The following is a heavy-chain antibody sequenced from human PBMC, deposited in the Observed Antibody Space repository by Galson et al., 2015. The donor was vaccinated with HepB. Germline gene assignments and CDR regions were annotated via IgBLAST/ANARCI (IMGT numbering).Heavy chain of an antibody. Sequence: ETLSLTCTVSGGSISSSSYYWGWIRQPPGKGLEWIGSIYYSGSTYYNPSLKSRVTISVDTSKNQFSLKLSSVTAADTAVYYCARTTNPLLWFGEYGMDVWGQGTTVTVSS. V-gene: IGHV4-39*01. D-gene: IGHD3-10*01. CDR1: GGSISSSSYY. J-gene: IGHJ6*02. CDR3: ARTTNPLLWFGEYGMDV. CDR2: IYYSGST.